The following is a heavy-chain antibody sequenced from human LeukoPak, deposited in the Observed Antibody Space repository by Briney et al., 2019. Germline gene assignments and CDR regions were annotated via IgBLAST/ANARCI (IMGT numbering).Heavy chain of an antibody. V-gene: IGHV3-48*04. CDR2: ISSSSGTI. CDR1: GFTFGSYS. D-gene: IGHD4-17*01. J-gene: IGHJ4*02. CDR3: ARYDDYGDYGGNY. Sequence: GGSLRLSCAASGFTFGSYSMNWVRQAPGKGLEWVSYISSSSGTIYYADSVKGRFTISRDNAKNSLYLQLNSLRAEDTAVYYCARYDDYGDYGGNYWGQGTLVTVSS.